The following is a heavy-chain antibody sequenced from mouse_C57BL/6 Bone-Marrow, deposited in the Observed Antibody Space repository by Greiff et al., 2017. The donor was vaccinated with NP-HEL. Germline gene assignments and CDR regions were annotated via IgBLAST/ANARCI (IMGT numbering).Heavy chain of an antibody. D-gene: IGHD1-1*01. J-gene: IGHJ4*01. CDR2: INPNYGTT. CDR1: GYSFTDYN. CDR3: ARSGIYYYGSSSYYAMDY. Sequence: VQLKESGPELVKPGASVKISCKASGYSFTDYNMNWVKQSNGKSLVWIGVINPNYGTTSYNQKFKGKATLTVDQSSSTAYMQLNSLTSEDSAVYYCARSGIYYYGSSSYYAMDYWGQGTSVTVSS. V-gene: IGHV1-39*01.